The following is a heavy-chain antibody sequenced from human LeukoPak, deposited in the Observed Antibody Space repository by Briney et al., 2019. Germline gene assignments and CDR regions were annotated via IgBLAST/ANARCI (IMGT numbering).Heavy chain of an antibody. CDR3: AGDIGGGYSYVYYYGMDV. CDR2: ISSSGSTI. J-gene: IGHJ6*02. CDR1: GFTFSDYY. D-gene: IGHD5-18*01. V-gene: IGHV3-11*01. Sequence: PGGSLRLSCAASGFTFSDYYMSWIRQAPGKGLEWVSYISSSGSTIYYADSVKGRFTISRDNAKNSLYLQMNSLRAEDTAVYYCAGDIGGGYSYVYYYGMDVWGQGTTVTVSS.